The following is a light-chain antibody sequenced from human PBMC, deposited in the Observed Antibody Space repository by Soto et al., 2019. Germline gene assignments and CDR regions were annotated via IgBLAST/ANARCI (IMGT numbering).Light chain of an antibody. Sequence: EIVLTQSPGTLSLSPGERATLSCRASQSVSSYKLAWYQQKPGQPPRLLISGASSRATGIPDRFSGSGSGTDFALTISSLEPEDFAVYYCQQRSSWPPVTFGQGTRLEIK. V-gene: IGKV3D-20*02. CDR1: QSVSSY. J-gene: IGKJ5*01. CDR2: GAS. CDR3: QQRSSWPPVT.